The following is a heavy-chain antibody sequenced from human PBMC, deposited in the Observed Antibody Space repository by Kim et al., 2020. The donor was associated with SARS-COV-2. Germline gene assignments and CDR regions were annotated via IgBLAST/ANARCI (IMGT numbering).Heavy chain of an antibody. D-gene: IGHD6-19*01. Sequence: DSVKGRFTISRDNAKNTLYLQMNSLGAEDTAVYYCARGFDSSGWYGGCWGQGTLVTVSS. V-gene: IGHV3-30*01. CDR3: ARGFDSSGWYGGC. J-gene: IGHJ4*02.